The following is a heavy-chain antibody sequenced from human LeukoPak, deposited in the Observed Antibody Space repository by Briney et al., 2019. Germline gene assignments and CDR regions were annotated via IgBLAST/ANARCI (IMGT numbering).Heavy chain of an antibody. Sequence: SETLSLTCAVYGESFSGYYWSWIRQPPGKGLEWIGEINHSGSTNYNPSLKSRVTISVDTSKNQFSLKLSSVTAADTAMYYCARRAYYDSSGYRFDYWGQGTLVTVSS. D-gene: IGHD3-22*01. CDR2: INHSGST. J-gene: IGHJ4*02. CDR3: ARRAYYDSSGYRFDY. V-gene: IGHV4-34*01. CDR1: GESFSGYY.